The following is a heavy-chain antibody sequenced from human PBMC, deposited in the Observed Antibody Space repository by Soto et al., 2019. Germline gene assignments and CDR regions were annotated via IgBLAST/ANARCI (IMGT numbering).Heavy chain of an antibody. V-gene: IGHV1-8*01. J-gene: IGHJ4*02. CDR1: GYTFTSYD. CDR2: MNPNSGNT. D-gene: IGHD3-22*01. CDR3: ARGGYYYDSSDYYRPFDY. Sequence: GASVKVSCKASGYTFTSYDINWVRQATGQGLEWMGWMNPNSGNTGYAQKFQGRVTMTRSTSISTAYTELSSLRSEDTAVYYCARGGYYYDSSDYYRPFDYWGQGTLVTVSS.